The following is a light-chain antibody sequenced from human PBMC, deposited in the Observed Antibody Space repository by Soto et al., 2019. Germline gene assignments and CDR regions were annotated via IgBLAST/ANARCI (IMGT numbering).Light chain of an antibody. V-gene: IGLV1-40*01. CDR1: SSNIGAGYD. J-gene: IGLJ2*01. Sequence: QSVLTQPASVSGAPGQRVTISCTGSSSNIGAGYDVHWYQQLPGTAPKLLIYGNSNRPSGVPDRFSGSKSGTSASRAITGLREGDAADHACHSYHSNLSVAGGFGG. CDR3: HSYHSNLSVAGG. CDR2: GNS.